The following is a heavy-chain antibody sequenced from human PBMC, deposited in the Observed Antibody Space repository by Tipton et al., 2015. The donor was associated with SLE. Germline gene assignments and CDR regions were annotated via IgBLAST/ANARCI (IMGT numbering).Heavy chain of an antibody. CDR3: ARGGAGMTMVRGATYYYYYMDV. D-gene: IGHD3-10*01. CDR2: IYTRGST. CDR1: GGSISSSNW. Sequence: TLSLTCAVSGGSISSSNWWSWIRQPAGKGLEWIGRIYTRGSTNYNPSLKSRVTMSVDTSKNQFSLKLSSVTAADTAVYYCARGGAGMTMVRGATYYYYYMDVWGKGTTVTVSS. J-gene: IGHJ6*03. V-gene: IGHV4-61*02.